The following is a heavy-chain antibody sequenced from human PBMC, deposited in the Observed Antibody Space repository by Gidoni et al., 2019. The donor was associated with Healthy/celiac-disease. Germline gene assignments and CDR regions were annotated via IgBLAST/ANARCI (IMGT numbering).Heavy chain of an antibody. CDR1: GYTFTSYY. V-gene: IGHV1-46*03. CDR2: INPSGGST. CDR3: ARDPYSSSPEGGWFDP. Sequence: QVQLVQSGAEVKKPGASVKVSCKASGYTFTSYYMHWVRQAPGQGLEWMGIINPSGGSTSYAQKFQGRVTMTRDTSTSTVYMELSSLRSEDTAVYYCARDPYSSSPEGGWFDPWGQGTLVTVSS. J-gene: IGHJ5*02. D-gene: IGHD6-6*01.